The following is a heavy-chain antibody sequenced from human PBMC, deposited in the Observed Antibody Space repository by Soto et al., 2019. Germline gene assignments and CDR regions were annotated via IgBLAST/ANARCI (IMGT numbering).Heavy chain of an antibody. Sequence: DSLKVYCKASGYTFTSYGISWVRQAAGQGLEWMGWISAYNGNTNYAQKLQGRVTMTTDTSTSTAYMEMRSLRSDDTAVYYCARDIPIVGAKNDEYFKHWGQGTLVIGSS. CDR3: ARDIPIVGAKNDEYFKH. J-gene: IGHJ1*01. V-gene: IGHV1-18*01. CDR1: GYTFTSYG. CDR2: ISAYNGNT. D-gene: IGHD1-26*01.